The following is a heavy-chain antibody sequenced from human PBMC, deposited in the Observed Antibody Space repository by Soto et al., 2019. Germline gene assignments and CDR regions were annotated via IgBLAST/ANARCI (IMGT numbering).Heavy chain of an antibody. CDR3: AIERDIVLVPAAIGCWFDP. V-gene: IGHV1-69*13. Sequence: SVKVSCKASGGTFSSYAISWVRQAPGQGLEWMGGIIPIFRTANYAQKFQGRVTITADESTSTAYMELSSLRSEDTAVYYCAIERDIVLVPAAIGCWFDPWGQGTLVTVSS. CDR1: GGTFSSYA. D-gene: IGHD2-2*01. J-gene: IGHJ5*02. CDR2: IIPIFRTA.